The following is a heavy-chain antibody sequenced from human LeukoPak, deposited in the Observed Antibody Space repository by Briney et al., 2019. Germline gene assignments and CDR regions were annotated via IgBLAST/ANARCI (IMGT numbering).Heavy chain of an antibody. D-gene: IGHD3-3*01. CDR2: INTDGSRT. CDR1: GFTYSNFW. Sequence: GSLRLSCAASGFTYSNFWMHWVRQAPEMGLVWVSRINTDGSRTNSVKGRFTISRDNAKNTLYLQMNSLRAEDTAVYYCAREKKTEWTTGAFDMWGQGTMVIVSS. CDR3: AREKKTEWTTGAFDM. V-gene: IGHV3-74*01. J-gene: IGHJ3*02.